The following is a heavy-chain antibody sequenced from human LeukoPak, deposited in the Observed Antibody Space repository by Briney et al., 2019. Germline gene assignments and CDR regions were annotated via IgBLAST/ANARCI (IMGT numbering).Heavy chain of an antibody. V-gene: IGHV3-48*01. Sequence: PGGSLRLSCAASGFTFSSYSMNWVRQAPGKGLEWVSYISSSSSTIYYADSVKGRFTISRDNAKNSLYLQMNSLRAEDTAVYYCARVRCSSNSCFPDYWGQGTLVTVSS. CDR1: GFTFSSYS. D-gene: IGHD2-2*01. CDR2: ISSSSSTI. CDR3: ARVRCSSNSCFPDY. J-gene: IGHJ4*02.